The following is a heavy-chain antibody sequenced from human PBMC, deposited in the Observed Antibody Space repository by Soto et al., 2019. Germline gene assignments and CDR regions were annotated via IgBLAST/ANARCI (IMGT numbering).Heavy chain of an antibody. CDR1: GYSFSVYW. D-gene: IGHD1-20*01. CDR3: ARQGTHYNQVDY. CDR2: IFPGDSDT. Sequence: PGESLKISCKGSGYSFSVYWIAWVRQMPGKGLEWMGIIFPGDSDTRYSPSFQGQVTISADRSISTAYLQWSSLKASDTAMYYCARQGTHYNQVDYWGQGTLVTVSS. J-gene: IGHJ4*02. V-gene: IGHV5-51*01.